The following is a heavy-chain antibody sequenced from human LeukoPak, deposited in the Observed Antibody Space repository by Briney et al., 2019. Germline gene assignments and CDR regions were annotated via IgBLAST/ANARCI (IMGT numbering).Heavy chain of an antibody. V-gene: IGHV3-53*01. CDR1: GFSVSSNY. CDR3: ARATLDN. CDR2: IYSDGST. J-gene: IGHJ4*02. Sequence: SGGSLRLSCAASGFSVSSNYISWVRQAPGKGLEWVSVIYSDGSTKYADSVKARFTISRDNSKNTVYLQMNSLRVDDTAVYYCARATLDNWGQGTLVTVSS.